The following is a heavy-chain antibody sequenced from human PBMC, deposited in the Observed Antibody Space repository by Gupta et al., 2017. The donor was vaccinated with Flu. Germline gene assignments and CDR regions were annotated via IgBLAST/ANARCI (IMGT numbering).Heavy chain of an antibody. Sequence: QVQLVQSGPEVKKPGSSVKVSCKTSGGAFDRYDITWVRQAPGQGLEWMGGIIPTLRITKYAQSFQGRVTITADESSNTAHMEVTSLRFEDTAIYYCARMYIVATGTGGAELGDGYWGQGTLVTVSS. CDR1: GGAFDRYD. V-gene: IGHV1-69*01. CDR2: IIPTLRIT. CDR3: ARMYIVATGTGGAELGDGY. D-gene: IGHD5-12*01. J-gene: IGHJ4*02.